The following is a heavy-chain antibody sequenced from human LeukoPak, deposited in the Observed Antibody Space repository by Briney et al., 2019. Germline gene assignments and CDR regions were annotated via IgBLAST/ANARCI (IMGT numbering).Heavy chain of an antibody. D-gene: IGHD6-13*01. V-gene: IGHV4-31*03. CDR2: IYYSGST. CDR3: ARDPGAAAKNWFDP. CDR1: GGSISSGGYY. J-gene: IGHJ5*02. Sequence: PSETLSLTCTVSGGSISSGGYYWSWIRQHPGKGLEWIGYIYYSGSTYYNPSLKSRVTISVDTSKNQFSLKLSSVTAADTAVYYCARDPGAAAKNWFDPWGQGTLVTVSS.